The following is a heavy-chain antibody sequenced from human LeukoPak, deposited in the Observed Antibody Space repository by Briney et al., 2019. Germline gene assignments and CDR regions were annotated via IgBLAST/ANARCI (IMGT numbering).Heavy chain of an antibody. V-gene: IGHV3-23*01. CDR1: GFTFSSYA. CDR3: ARALDYGDYGLGY. J-gene: IGHJ4*02. D-gene: IGHD4-17*01. Sequence: GGSLRLSCAASGFTFSSYAMSWVRQAPGKGLEWVSAISGSGGSTYYADSVKGRFTISRDNSKNTLYLQMNSLRAEDTAVYYCARALDYGDYGLGYWGQGTLVTVSS. CDR2: ISGSGGST.